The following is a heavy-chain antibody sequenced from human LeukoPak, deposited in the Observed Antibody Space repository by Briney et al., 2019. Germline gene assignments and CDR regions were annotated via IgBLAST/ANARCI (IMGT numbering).Heavy chain of an antibody. CDR2: VSHNTGA. CDR1: GYSIGSDFY. Sequence: KPSETLSLTCAVSGYSIGSDFYWGWIRPTPGKGLEWLGCVSHNTGASYNPSFKSRVTISLDTSKNHFSLTLTSVTAADTAVYFCAREPGWGHNYYYMDVWGKGTTVAVSS. CDR3: AREPGWGHNYYYMDV. V-gene: IGHV4-38-2*02. D-gene: IGHD1-26*01. J-gene: IGHJ6*03.